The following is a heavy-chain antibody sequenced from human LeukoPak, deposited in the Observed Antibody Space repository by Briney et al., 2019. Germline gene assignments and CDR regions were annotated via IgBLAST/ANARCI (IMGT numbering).Heavy chain of an antibody. Sequence: GASVKVSCKASGYTFTGYYMHWVRQAPGQGLEWMGWINPNSGGTNYAQKFQGRVTMTRDTSVSTAYMELSRLRSDDTAVYYCARDWTTSGITGTRKNVRFDYWGQGTLVTVSS. D-gene: IGHD1-7*01. CDR1: GYTFTGYY. CDR3: ARDWTTSGITGTRKNVRFDY. J-gene: IGHJ4*02. V-gene: IGHV1-2*02. CDR2: INPNSGGT.